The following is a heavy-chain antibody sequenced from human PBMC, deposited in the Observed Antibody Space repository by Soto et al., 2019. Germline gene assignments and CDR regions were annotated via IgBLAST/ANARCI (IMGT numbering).Heavy chain of an antibody. J-gene: IGHJ4*02. Sequence: SETLSLTCTVSGGSLNAYFWTWIRQPPGKGLEWIGYIYYSGSTNYNPSLKSRVSISLHTSKNQFSLKLSSVTAADTAVYYCARGVDRQWADYWGQGTLVTVSS. CDR3: ARGVDRQWADY. D-gene: IGHD6-19*01. CDR2: IYYSGST. CDR1: GGSLNAYF. V-gene: IGHV4-59*01.